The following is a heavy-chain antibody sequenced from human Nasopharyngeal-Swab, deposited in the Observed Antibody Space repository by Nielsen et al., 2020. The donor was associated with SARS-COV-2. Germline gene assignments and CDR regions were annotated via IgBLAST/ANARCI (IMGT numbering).Heavy chain of an antibody. D-gene: IGHD2-2*01. CDR3: ARGLSSVVPAPILGLGPWYSYYYMDV. J-gene: IGHJ6*03. CDR2: INPGGGS. V-gene: IGHV4-34*01. CDR1: GGSFSDST. Sequence: SETLSLTCAVFGGSFSDSTWNWIRQPPGKGLEWIGEINPGGGSTFSPSLKSRVSISVDPSKNQFSLRLTSVTAADTAVYYCARGLSSVVPAPILGLGPWYSYYYMDVWDKGTMVTVSS.